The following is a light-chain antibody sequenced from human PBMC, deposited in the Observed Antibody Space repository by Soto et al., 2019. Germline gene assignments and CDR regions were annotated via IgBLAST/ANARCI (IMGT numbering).Light chain of an antibody. CDR3: LQYVKSPILT. CDR2: DSS. CDR1: QSVRSSY. Sequence: EIVLTQSPGTLSLSPGERAALSCRASQSVRSSYLAWYQQKPGRAPRLLINDSSIRSTGIPGRFSGSESGTDFTLNISRLEPEDFAVYYCLQYVKSPILTLGPGTKVDMK. J-gene: IGKJ3*01. V-gene: IGKV3-20*01.